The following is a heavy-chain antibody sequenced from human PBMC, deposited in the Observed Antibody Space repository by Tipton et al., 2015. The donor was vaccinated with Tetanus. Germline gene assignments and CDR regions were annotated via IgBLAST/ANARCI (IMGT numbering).Heavy chain of an antibody. Sequence: SLRLSCAASGFTFSGYGMHWVRQAPGKGLEWLAVVWYDGSRQYYADSVKGRFTISRDNSKNAVDLQMNNLRDGDTAVFYCAREGFLEWLGPVDGWGQGTLVAVSS. CDR3: AREGFLEWLGPVDG. J-gene: IGHJ1*01. CDR1: GFTFSGYG. D-gene: IGHD3-3*01. V-gene: IGHV3-33*01. CDR2: VWYDGSRQ.